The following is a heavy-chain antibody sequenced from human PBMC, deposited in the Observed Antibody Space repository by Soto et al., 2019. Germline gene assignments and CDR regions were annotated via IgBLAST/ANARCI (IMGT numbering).Heavy chain of an antibody. J-gene: IGHJ4*02. CDR2: INHSGST. Sequence: QVQLQQWGAGLLKPSETLSLTCAVYGGSFSGYYWTWIRQPPGTGLEWIGEINHSGSTNYNPSLKSGVPLSVDTSKNQFSLKLTSVTAADTAVYYCARDKITGLFDYWGQGTLVTVSS. CDR3: ARDKITGLFDY. CDR1: GGSFSGYY. D-gene: IGHD2-8*02. V-gene: IGHV4-34*01.